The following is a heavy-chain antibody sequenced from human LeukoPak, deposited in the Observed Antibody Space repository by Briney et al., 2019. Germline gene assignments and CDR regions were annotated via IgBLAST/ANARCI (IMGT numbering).Heavy chain of an antibody. V-gene: IGHV3-9*01. Sequence: GGSLRLSCAASGFTFDGYAMHWVRQAPGRGLEWVSGVSGNGGRKVYADSVKGRFTISRDNAKNSLYLQMNRLRAEDTAFYYCAKAPLGGGYNNYLHYWGQGTLVTVSS. CDR3: AKAPLGGGYNNYLHY. D-gene: IGHD3-16*01. CDR2: VSGNGGRK. J-gene: IGHJ4*02. CDR1: GFTFDGYA.